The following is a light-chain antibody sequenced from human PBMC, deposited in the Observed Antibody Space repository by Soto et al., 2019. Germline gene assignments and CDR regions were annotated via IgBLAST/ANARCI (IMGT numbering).Light chain of an antibody. Sequence: EIVLTQSPGTLSLSPGERATLSCRASQSVSSDDLAWYQQKPGQTPKVLIYRASSRATGIPDRFSGSGSGTDFTLTISRLEPADFAVYYCQQYGSSPLTFGGGPKVEIK. CDR2: RAS. J-gene: IGKJ4*01. CDR1: QSVSSDD. V-gene: IGKV3-20*01. CDR3: QQYGSSPLT.